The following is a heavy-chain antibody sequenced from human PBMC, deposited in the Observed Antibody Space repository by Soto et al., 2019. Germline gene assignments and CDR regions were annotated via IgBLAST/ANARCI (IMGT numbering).Heavy chain of an antibody. CDR2: ITNSRSYK. V-gene: IGHV3-21*01. Sequence: GGSLRLSCAASGFTFSSYGMHWVRQAPGKGLEWVAAITNSRSYKYYADSVKGRFTISRDNAKNSLYLQMNSLRAEDTAVYYCARDPLHSSGSYYNGRNWFDPWGQGTLVTVSS. CDR1: GFTFSSYG. CDR3: ARDPLHSSGSYYNGRNWFDP. J-gene: IGHJ5*02. D-gene: IGHD3-10*01.